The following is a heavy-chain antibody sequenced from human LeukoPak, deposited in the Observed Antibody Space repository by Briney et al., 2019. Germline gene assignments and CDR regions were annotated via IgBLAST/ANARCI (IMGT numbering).Heavy chain of an antibody. Sequence: ASVKVSCKASGYTFTGYYIHWVRQAPGQGLEWMGWINPNTGGTNYAQKFQGRVTMTRDTSTSSVYMELSSLRSEDTAVYYCARDLSQQLVVDFWGQGTLVTVSS. CDR3: ARDLSQQLVVDF. D-gene: IGHD6-6*01. CDR2: INPNTGGT. CDR1: GYTFTGYY. V-gene: IGHV1-2*02. J-gene: IGHJ4*02.